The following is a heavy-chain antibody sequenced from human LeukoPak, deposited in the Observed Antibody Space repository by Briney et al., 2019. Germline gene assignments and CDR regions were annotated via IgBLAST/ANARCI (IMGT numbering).Heavy chain of an antibody. J-gene: IGHJ3*02. CDR3: ARDSGNYLDAFDI. V-gene: IGHV3-21*01. Sequence: GGSLRLSCAASGSTFSRHSINWVRQAPGKGLEWVSSISSSSSYIYYADSVKGRFTISRDNAKNSLYLQMNSLRAEDTAVYYCARDSGNYLDAFDIWGQGTMVTVSS. CDR1: GSTFSRHS. D-gene: IGHD1-7*01. CDR2: ISSSSSYI.